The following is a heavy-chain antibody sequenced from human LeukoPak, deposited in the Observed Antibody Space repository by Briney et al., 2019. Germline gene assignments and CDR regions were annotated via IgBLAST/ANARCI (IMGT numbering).Heavy chain of an antibody. CDR3: AKVRANRFASFDY. V-gene: IGHV3-23*01. CDR2: ISGSGGTT. J-gene: IGHJ4*02. CDR1: GFTFSSYG. Sequence: GGSLRLSCAASGFTFSSYGMSWVRQAPGKGLEWVSGISGSGGTTYYADSVKGRFTISRDNSKITLYLQMNSLRAGDTAVYYCAKVRANRFASFDYWGQGTLVTVSS. D-gene: IGHD1/OR15-1a*01.